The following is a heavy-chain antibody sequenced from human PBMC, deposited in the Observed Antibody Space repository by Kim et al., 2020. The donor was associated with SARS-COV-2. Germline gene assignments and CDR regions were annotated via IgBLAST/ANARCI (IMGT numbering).Heavy chain of an antibody. CDR3: DASDY. Sequence: GGSLRLSCAASGFTFSTYAMSWARQAPGKGLEWVSTISGSGVRTHYADSVRGRFTTSRDNSRNTLFLQMNSLRDEDTAVYYCDASDYWGQGSLVTVSS. CDR2: ISGSGVRT. CDR1: GFTFSTYA. V-gene: IGHV3-23*01. J-gene: IGHJ4*02.